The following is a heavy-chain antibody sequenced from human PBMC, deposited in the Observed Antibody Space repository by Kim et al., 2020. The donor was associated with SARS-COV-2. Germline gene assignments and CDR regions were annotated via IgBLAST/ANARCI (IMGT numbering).Heavy chain of an antibody. CDR1: GFTFSSYA. V-gene: IGHV3-30*04. Sequence: GGSLRLSCAASGFTFSSYAMHWVRQAPGKGLEWVAVISYDGSNKYYADSVKGRFTISRDNSKNTLYLQMNSLRAEDTAVYYCARGEGYCSGGSCYSEYFQHWGQGTLVTVSS. D-gene: IGHD2-15*01. J-gene: IGHJ1*01. CDR3: ARGEGYCSGGSCYSEYFQH. CDR2: ISYDGSNK.